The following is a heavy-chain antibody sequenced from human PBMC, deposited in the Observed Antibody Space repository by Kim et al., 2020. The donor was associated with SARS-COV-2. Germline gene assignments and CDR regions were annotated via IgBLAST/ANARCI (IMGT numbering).Heavy chain of an antibody. D-gene: IGHD6-6*01. CDR2: INHSGST. CDR1: GGSFSGYY. Sequence: SETLSLTCAVYGGSFSGYYWSWIRQPPGKGLEWIGEINHSGSTNYNPSLKSRVTISVDTSKNQFSLKLSSVTAADTAVYYCARGTYYSSSSGWGQWGKAFDYWGQGTLVTVSS. J-gene: IGHJ4*02. V-gene: IGHV4-34*01. CDR3: ARGTYYSSSSGWGQWGKAFDY.